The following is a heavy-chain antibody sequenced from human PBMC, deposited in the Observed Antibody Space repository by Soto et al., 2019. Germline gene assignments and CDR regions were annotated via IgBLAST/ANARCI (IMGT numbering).Heavy chain of an antibody. Sequence: PSETLSLTCTVSGGSISSYYWSWIRQPPGKGLEWIGYIYYSGSTNYNPSLKSRVTISVDTSKNQFSLKLSSVTAADTAVYYCARAPDGGDSQSSYYFDYWGQGTLVTVSS. D-gene: IGHD2-21*02. V-gene: IGHV4-59*12. CDR1: GGSISSYY. CDR3: ARAPDGGDSQSSYYFDY. J-gene: IGHJ4*02. CDR2: IYYSGST.